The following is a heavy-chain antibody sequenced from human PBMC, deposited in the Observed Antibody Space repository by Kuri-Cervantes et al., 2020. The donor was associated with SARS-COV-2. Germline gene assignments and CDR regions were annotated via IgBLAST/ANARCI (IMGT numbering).Heavy chain of an antibody. CDR2: INPNSGGT. CDR1: GYTFTGYY. V-gene: IGHV1-2*02. D-gene: IGHD7-27*01. J-gene: IGHJ4*02. CDR3: ARGNGDWGLDY. Sequence: GESLKISCKASGYTFTGYYMHWVRQAPGQGLEWMGWINPNSGGTNYGQKFQGRVTMTRDTSISTAYMELSRLRSDDTAVYYCARGNGDWGLDYWGQGTLVTVSS.